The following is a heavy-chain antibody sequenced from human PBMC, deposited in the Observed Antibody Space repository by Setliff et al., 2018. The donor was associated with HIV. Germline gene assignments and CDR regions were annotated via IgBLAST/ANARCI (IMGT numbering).Heavy chain of an antibody. J-gene: IGHJ4*02. CDR2: ISAHNGDT. Sequence: GASVKVSCKASGYTFTSYGINWVRQAPGQGLEWMGWISAHNGDTHYAQKLQGRVTMTTDTSTTTAYMELRSLRSDDTAMYFCARKGQQLPIDYWGQGTLVTVSS. CDR1: GYTFTSYG. CDR3: ARKGQQLPIDY. V-gene: IGHV1-18*01. D-gene: IGHD6-13*01.